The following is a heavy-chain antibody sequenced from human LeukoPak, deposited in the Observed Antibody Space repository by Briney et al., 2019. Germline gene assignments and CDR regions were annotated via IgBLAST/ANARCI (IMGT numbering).Heavy chain of an antibody. V-gene: IGHV3-23*01. Sequence: GGSLRLSCAASGFTFSSYAMSWVRQAPGKGLEWVSAISGSGGSTYYADSVKGRFTISRDNSKNTLYPQMNSLRAEDTAVYYCAKDPHYGDSTELPYYFDYWGQGTLVTVSS. J-gene: IGHJ4*02. CDR3: AKDPHYGDSTELPYYFDY. D-gene: IGHD4-17*01. CDR1: GFTFSSYA. CDR2: ISGSGGST.